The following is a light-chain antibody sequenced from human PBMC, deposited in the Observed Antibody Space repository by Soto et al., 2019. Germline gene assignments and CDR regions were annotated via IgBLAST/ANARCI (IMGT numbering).Light chain of an antibody. J-gene: IGKJ4*01. CDR1: QSISSW. Sequence: TLSASVGDRVTITCRASQSISSWLAWYQQKPGKAPNLLIYKASTLESGVPSRFSGSGSGTEFTLTVSSLQPDDFATYYCQQYDSYPLTYGGGIKVXIK. CDR2: KAS. CDR3: QQYDSYPLT. V-gene: IGKV1-5*03.